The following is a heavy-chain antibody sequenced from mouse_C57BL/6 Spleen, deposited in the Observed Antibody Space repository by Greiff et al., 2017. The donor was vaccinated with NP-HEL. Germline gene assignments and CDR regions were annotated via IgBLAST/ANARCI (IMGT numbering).Heavy chain of an antibody. CDR2: IHPNSGST. Sequence: QVQLQQPGAELVKPGASVKLSCKASGYTFTSYWMHWVKQRPGQGLEWIGMIHPNSGSTNYNEKFKSKATLTVDKSSSTAYMQLSSLTSEDSAGYYCARHNYYGSSWGTDWFAYWGQGTLVTVSA. J-gene: IGHJ3*01. D-gene: IGHD1-1*01. V-gene: IGHV1-64*01. CDR1: GYTFTSYW. CDR3: ARHNYYGSSWGTDWFAY.